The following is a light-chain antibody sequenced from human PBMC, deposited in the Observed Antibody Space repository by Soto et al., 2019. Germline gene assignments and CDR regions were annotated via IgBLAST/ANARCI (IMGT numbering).Light chain of an antibody. CDR3: SSFTSSSTYV. Sequence: QSALTQPASVSGSPGQSIAISCTGTSSDIGAYNYVSWYQQYPGKAPTLMIYDVSNRPSGVSDRFSGSKSGNTASLTISGLQAEDEAEYYCSSFTSSSTYVFGTGTKLTVL. V-gene: IGLV2-14*01. CDR2: DVS. CDR1: SSDIGAYNY. J-gene: IGLJ1*01.